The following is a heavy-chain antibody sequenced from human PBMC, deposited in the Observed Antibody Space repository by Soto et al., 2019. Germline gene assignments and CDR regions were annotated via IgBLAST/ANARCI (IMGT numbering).Heavy chain of an antibody. Sequence: GGSLRLSCAASGFTFSSYAMSWVRQAPGKGLEWVSAISGSGGGTYYADFVTGRFTISRDNSKNTLYLQMNGLRAEDTAIYYCAKDPTYCSGGNCYSPNWFDPWGQGTLVTVSS. CDR2: ISGSGGGT. D-gene: IGHD2-15*01. CDR1: GFTFSSYA. CDR3: AKDPTYCSGGNCYSPNWFDP. J-gene: IGHJ5*02. V-gene: IGHV3-23*01.